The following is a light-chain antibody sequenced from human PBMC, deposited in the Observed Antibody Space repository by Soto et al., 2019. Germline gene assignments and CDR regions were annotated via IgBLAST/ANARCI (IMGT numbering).Light chain of an antibody. Sequence: QSVLTQPPSASGTPGRTVTISCSGSSSNIGSNSVTWYQHLPGTAPKLVIYSNNQRPSGVPDRFSGSKSGTSASLAIRGLQSEDEADYYCAAWDGSLNGVVFGGGTKLTVL. J-gene: IGLJ2*01. V-gene: IGLV1-44*01. CDR3: AAWDGSLNGVV. CDR1: SSNIGSNS. CDR2: SNN.